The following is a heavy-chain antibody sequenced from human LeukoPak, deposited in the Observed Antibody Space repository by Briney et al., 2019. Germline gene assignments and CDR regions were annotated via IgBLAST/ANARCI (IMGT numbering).Heavy chain of an antibody. CDR1: GFTFTSSA. CDR3: AADLSNSDFFAFDI. D-gene: IGHD4-23*01. J-gene: IGHJ3*02. Sequence: ASVKVSCKASGFTFTSSAMQWVRQARGQRLEWIGWIFVGIGNTNYAQKFQERVTITRDMSTSTAYMELSSLRSEDTAVYYCAADLSNSDFFAFDIWGQGTMVTVSS. V-gene: IGHV1-58*02. CDR2: IFVGIGNT.